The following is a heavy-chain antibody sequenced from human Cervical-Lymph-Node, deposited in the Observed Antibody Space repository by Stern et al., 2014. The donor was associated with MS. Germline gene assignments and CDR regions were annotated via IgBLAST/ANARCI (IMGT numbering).Heavy chain of an antibody. D-gene: IGHD4-17*01. CDR1: GFNFNDTA. J-gene: IGHJ4*02. CDR2: ISWNSYTI. Sequence: EVQLVESGGDLLQPGRSLRLSCAASGFNFNDTAMHWVRQAPGKGLEWVSGISWNSYTIVYADSVKGRFTISRDNAKKSLFLQMNSLRAEDTALYYCAKSAFYGDYQFDFWGQGTPVTVSP. V-gene: IGHV3-9*01. CDR3: AKSAFYGDYQFDF.